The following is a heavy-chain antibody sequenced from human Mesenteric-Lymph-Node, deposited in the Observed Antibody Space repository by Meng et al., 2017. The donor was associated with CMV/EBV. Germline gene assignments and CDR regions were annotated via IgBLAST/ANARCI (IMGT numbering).Heavy chain of an antibody. CDR1: GDSISSHAYC. Sequence: SETLSLTCTVSGDSISSHAYCWNWIRQPPGKGLEYIGNFCYSGTYHNPSLKRRVTISVDTSKNQISLRLTSVTAADTAVYYCARSWLLNFFDYWGQGMLVTVSS. CDR3: ARSWLLNFFDY. J-gene: IGHJ4*02. CDR2: FCYSGT. D-gene: IGHD6-19*01. V-gene: IGHV4-61*08.